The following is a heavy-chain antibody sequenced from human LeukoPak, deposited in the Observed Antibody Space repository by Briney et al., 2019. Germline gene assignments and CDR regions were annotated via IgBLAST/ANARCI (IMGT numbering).Heavy chain of an antibody. Sequence: GASVKVSCKVSVYALTELSIHRVRQAPGKGLEWMGGVDPKDGETIYAQNFQDRVTVTDDRSTDTSYMELRGLTSEDTALYYCAGDVLVSGGSYYHGFWGQGTLVTVSS. D-gene: IGHD3-10*01. V-gene: IGHV1-24*01. CDR3: AGDVLVSGGSYYHGF. J-gene: IGHJ4*02. CDR2: VDPKDGET. CDR1: VYALTELS.